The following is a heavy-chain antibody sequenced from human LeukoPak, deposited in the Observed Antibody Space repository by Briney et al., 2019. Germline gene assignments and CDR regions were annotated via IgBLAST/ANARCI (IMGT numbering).Heavy chain of an antibody. J-gene: IGHJ5*02. D-gene: IGHD3-3*01. CDR1: GGSISSYY. CDR2: IYTSGST. V-gene: IGHV4-4*07. CDR3: ARDDSITIFGAVTSGWFDP. Sequence: SETLSLTCTVSGGSISSYYWSWIRQPAGKGLEWIGRIYTSGSTNYNPSLKSRVTMSVDTSKNQFSLKLSSVTAADTAVYYCARDDSITIFGAVTSGWFDPWGQGTLVTVSS.